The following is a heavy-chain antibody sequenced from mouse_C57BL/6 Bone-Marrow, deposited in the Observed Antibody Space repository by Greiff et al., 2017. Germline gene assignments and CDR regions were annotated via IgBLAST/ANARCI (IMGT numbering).Heavy chain of an antibody. CDR1: GFTFTDYY. J-gene: IGHJ1*03. CDR2: IRNKANGYTT. CDR3: ARVKRYVDV. V-gene: IGHV7-3*01. Sequence: EVKLMESGGGLVQPGGSLSLSCAASGFTFTDYYMSWVRQPPGKALEWLGFIRNKANGYTTEYSASVKGRFTISRDNSQSILYLQMNALRAEDSATYYCARVKRYVDVWGTGTTVTVSS.